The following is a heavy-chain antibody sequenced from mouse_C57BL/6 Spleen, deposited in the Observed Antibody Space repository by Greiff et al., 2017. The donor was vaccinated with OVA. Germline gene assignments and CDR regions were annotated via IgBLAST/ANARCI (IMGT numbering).Heavy chain of an antibody. D-gene: IGHD2-4*01. J-gene: IGHJ4*01. CDR3: ARYCDYDMDY. CDR1: GFTFTDYY. V-gene: IGHV7-3*01. Sequence: EVNVVESGGGLVQPGGSLSLSCAASGFTFTDYYMSWVRQPPGKALEWLGFIRNKANGYTTEYSASVKGRFTISRDNSQSILYLQMNALRAEDSATYYCARYCDYDMDYWGQGTSVTVSS. CDR2: IRNKANGYTT.